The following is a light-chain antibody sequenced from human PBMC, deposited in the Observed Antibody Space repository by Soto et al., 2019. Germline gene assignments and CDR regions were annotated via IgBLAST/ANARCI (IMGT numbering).Light chain of an antibody. J-gene: IGLJ1*01. CDR3: CSYAGSSTDV. CDR1: SSDVGSYNL. Sequence: QSALTQPASVSGSPGQSITISCPGTSSDVGSYNLVSWYQQHPGKAPKLMIYEVSKRPSGVSNRFSGSKSGNTASLTISGLQAEDEADDYCCSYAGSSTDVFGTGNKVTV. CDR2: EVS. V-gene: IGLV2-23*02.